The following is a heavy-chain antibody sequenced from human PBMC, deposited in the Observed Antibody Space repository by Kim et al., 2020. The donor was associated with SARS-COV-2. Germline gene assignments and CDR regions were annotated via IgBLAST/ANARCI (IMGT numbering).Heavy chain of an antibody. Sequence: SVKGRITISRDKSKNTLSLQMNSLRAEDTAVYYCAKDFTRIAAAGSPDYWGQGTLVTVSS. CDR3: AKDFTRIAAAGSPDY. D-gene: IGHD6-13*01. J-gene: IGHJ4*02. V-gene: IGHV3-33*03.